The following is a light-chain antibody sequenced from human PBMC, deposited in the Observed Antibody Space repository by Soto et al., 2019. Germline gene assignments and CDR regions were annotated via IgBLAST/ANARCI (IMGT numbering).Light chain of an antibody. J-gene: IGLJ2*01. V-gene: IGLV3-9*01. CDR3: QVWDSSPVV. CDR2: RDS. CDR1: NIGSKN. Sequence: SYELTQPLSVSVALGQTARITCGGNNIGSKNVHWYQQKPGQAPVLVIYRDSSRPSGIPERFSGSISGNTATLTITRAQDGDEADYYCQVWDSSPVVFGGGTKVTVL.